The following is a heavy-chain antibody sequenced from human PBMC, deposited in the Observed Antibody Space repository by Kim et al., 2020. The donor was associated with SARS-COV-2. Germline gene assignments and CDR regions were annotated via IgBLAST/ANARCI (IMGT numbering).Heavy chain of an antibody. Sequence: GGSLRLSCAASGFTFSSYAMHWVRQAPGKGLEWVAVISYDGSNKYYADSVKGRFTISRDNSKNTLYLQMNSLRAEDTAVYYCARGEGIAAAGPPGVDYWGQGTLVTVSS. CDR1: GFTFSSYA. CDR2: ISYDGSNK. D-gene: IGHD6-13*01. CDR3: ARGEGIAAAGPPGVDY. V-gene: IGHV3-30-3*01. J-gene: IGHJ4*02.